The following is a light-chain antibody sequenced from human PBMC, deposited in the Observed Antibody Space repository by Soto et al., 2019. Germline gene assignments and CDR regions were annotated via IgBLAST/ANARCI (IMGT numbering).Light chain of an antibody. CDR3: QQYNDWPRT. Sequence: EIVMTQSPATLSVSPGERATLSCRASQNVGTKLAWYQQKPGQAPRLLIYGASTRATGIPARFSGSGSGTEFTLTISSLQSEDFAVYYCQQYNDWPRTFGQGTRLDIK. CDR1: QNVGTK. CDR2: GAS. V-gene: IGKV3-15*01. J-gene: IGKJ5*01.